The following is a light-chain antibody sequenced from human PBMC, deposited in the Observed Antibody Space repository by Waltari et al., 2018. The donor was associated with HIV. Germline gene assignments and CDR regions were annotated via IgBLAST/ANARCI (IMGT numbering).Light chain of an antibody. J-gene: IGLJ3*02. CDR2: GNN. V-gene: IGLV1-44*01. Sequence: QSVVTQPPSASGTPGQRVTISCSGSDSNVRGNTVNWYQQYPGAAPKLLISGNNKRPSGVPDRCSGCKSGTTASLSSSGLQAEDEADYYCAAWDDSLNGWVFGGGTRVTVL. CDR1: DSNVRGNT. CDR3: AAWDDSLNGWV.